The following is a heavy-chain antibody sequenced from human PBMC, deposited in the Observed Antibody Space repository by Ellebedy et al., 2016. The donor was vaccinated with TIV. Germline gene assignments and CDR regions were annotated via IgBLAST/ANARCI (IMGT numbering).Heavy chain of an antibody. CDR1: GFTFRRHT. CDR3: ARRDKGGATMKAFDY. CDR2: LSSNSYYI. Sequence: PGGSLRLSCAASGFTFRRHTMAWVRQAPGKGLEYVSSLSSNSYYIYYGEPARGRFTISRDNVKNSLFLQMNSLRADDTAVYYCARRDKGGATMKAFDYWGQGTLVTVSS. J-gene: IGHJ4*02. D-gene: IGHD1-26*01. V-gene: IGHV3-21*04.